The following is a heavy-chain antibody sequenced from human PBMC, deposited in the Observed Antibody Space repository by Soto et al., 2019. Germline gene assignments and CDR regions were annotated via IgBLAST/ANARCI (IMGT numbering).Heavy chain of an antibody. V-gene: IGHV3-23*01. CDR2: ISGSGGST. J-gene: IGHJ6*02. Sequence: PGGSLRLSCEASGFSSSTYWMHWVRQAPGKGLEWVSAISGSGGSTYYANSVKGRFTISRDNSKNTLYLQMNSLRAEDTAVYYCAKGGEKYYDFWSGHFWRLFGMDVWGQGTTVTVSS. D-gene: IGHD3-3*01. CDR1: GFSSSTYW. CDR3: AKGGEKYYDFWSGHFWRLFGMDV.